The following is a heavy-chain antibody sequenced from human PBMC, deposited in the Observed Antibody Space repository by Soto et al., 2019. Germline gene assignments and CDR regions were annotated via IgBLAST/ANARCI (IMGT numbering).Heavy chain of an antibody. J-gene: IGHJ4*02. CDR3: ASENSGYDSPNSEFDY. Sequence: QVQLVQSGAEVKKPGSSVKVSCKASGGTFSSYAISCVRQAPGQGRERMGGIIPIFGTANYAQKFQGRVTITADESTSTAYMELSSLRSEDTAVYYCASENSGYDSPNSEFDYWGQGTLVTVSS. D-gene: IGHD5-12*01. V-gene: IGHV1-69*01. CDR1: GGTFSSYA. CDR2: IIPIFGTA.